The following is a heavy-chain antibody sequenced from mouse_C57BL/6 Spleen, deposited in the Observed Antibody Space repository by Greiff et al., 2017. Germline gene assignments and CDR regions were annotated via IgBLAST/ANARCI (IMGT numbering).Heavy chain of an antibody. Sequence: VQLQQSGAELVRPGASVKLSCTASGFNIKDDYMHWVKQRPEQGLEWIGWIDPENGDTEYASKFQGKATITADTSSNTAYLQLSSLTSEDTAVXYCTTELDGNYVGYWGQGTTLTVSS. CDR1: GFNIKDDY. CDR2: IDPENGDT. J-gene: IGHJ2*01. CDR3: TTELDGNYVGY. V-gene: IGHV14-4*01. D-gene: IGHD2-1*01.